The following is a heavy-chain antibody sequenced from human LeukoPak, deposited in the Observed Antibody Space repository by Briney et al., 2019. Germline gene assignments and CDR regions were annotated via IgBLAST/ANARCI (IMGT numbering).Heavy chain of an antibody. V-gene: IGHV4-4*07. CDR2: IYTSGTT. D-gene: IGHD3-22*01. Sequence: SETLSLTCTVSGDSISSYYWNCIRQPAGKGLEWIGRIYTSGTTNYNPSLKSRVTMSVDTSKNQFSLKLSSVTAADTAVYYCARSYSESSGYLSHFDYWGQGTLVTVSS. J-gene: IGHJ4*02. CDR1: GDSISSYY. CDR3: ARSYSESSGYLSHFDY.